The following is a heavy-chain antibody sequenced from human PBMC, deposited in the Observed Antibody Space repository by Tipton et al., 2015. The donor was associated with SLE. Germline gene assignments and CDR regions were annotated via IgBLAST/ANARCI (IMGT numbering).Heavy chain of an antibody. CDR1: GFTVSNHY. J-gene: IGHJ4*02. D-gene: IGHD3-10*01. CDR3: ASSLLWFGAPSYFDY. CDR2: IYSGGKT. Sequence: SLRLSCEASGFTVSNHYVMSWVRQAPGKGLQWVSLIYSGGKTYYADSVKDRFTISRDDSKNTLYLQMNSLRAEDTAVYYCASSLLWFGAPSYFDYWGQGTLVTVSS. V-gene: IGHV3-66*01.